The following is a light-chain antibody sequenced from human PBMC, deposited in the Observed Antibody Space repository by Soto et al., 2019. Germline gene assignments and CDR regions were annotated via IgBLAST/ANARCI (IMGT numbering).Light chain of an antibody. J-gene: IGKJ1*01. CDR2: GAS. CDR1: QSVSSTY. CDR3: QQYGSSPQT. Sequence: IVLTQSPGTLSLSPGERAALSCRASQSVSSTYLAWYQQKPGQAPRLLIYGASTRATGIPHRFTGSGSGTDFALTISRLEPADFAVYYCQQYGSSPQTFGQGTKVDIK. V-gene: IGKV3-20*01.